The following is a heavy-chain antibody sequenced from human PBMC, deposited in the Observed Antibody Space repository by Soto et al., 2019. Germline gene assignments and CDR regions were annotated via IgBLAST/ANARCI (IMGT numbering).Heavy chain of an antibody. D-gene: IGHD2-8*01. V-gene: IGHV3-23*01. CDR1: GFTFSAYA. J-gene: IGHJ3*01. CDR3: AKDATSVNGVWDPFDL. Sequence: EVQLLESGGGVVQPGGSLRLSCVASGFTFSAYAMSWVRQAPGKGLQWVSGVGGSDLDKHYAASVRGRFTVSRDNSKNTLYLQMHSLRADDTAIYYCAKDATSVNGVWDPFDLWGQGTEVTVSS. CDR2: VGGSDLDK.